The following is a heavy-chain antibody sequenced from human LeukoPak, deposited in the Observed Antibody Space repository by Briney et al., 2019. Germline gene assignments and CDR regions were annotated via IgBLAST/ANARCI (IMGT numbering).Heavy chain of an antibody. CDR2: ISAYNGNT. CDR3: ARDHSSSGQLFDY. J-gene: IGHJ4*02. CDR1: GFTFTTYG. V-gene: IGHV1-18*01. D-gene: IGHD6-13*01. Sequence: ASVKVSCKASGFTFTTYGFSWVRQAPGQGLEWLGWISAYNGNTNYAQKLQGRVTMTTDTSTSTAYMELRSLRPDDTAVYYCARDHSSSGQLFDYWGQGTLVTVSS.